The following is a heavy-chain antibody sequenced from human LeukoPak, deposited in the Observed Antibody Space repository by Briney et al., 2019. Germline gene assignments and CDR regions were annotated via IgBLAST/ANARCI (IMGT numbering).Heavy chain of an antibody. Sequence: SETLSLTCTVSGGSVSSSSYYWSWIRQPPGKGLEWIGYIYYSGSTNYYPSLKSRVTISVDTSKNQFSLKLSSVTAADTAVYYCARDRPPYYGGNPHDWFDPWGQGTLVTVSS. V-gene: IGHV4-61*01. CDR3: ARDRPPYYGGNPHDWFDP. D-gene: IGHD4-23*01. J-gene: IGHJ5*02. CDR1: GGSVSSSSYY. CDR2: IYYSGST.